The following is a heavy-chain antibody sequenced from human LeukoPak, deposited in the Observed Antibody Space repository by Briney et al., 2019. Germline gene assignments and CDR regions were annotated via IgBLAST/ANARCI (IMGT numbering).Heavy chain of an antibody. CDR2: INHSGST. CDR3: ARGYGSGSYYVY. CDR1: GGSISSSNW. Sequence: PSGTLSLTCAVSGGSISSSNWWSWVRQPPGKGLEWIGEINHSGSTNYNPSLKSRVTMSVDTSKNHFSLKLSSVTAADTAVYYCARGYGSGSYYVYWGQGTLVTVSS. J-gene: IGHJ4*02. V-gene: IGHV4-4*02. D-gene: IGHD3-10*01.